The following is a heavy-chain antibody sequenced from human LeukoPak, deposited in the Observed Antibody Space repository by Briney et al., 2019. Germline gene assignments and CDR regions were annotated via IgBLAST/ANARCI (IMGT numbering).Heavy chain of an antibody. J-gene: IGHJ4*02. V-gene: IGHV4-59*01. D-gene: IGHD7-27*01. CDR1: GGSIGTYY. CDR2: IYYFEKT. Sequence: SETLSLTCTVSGGSIGTYYWSWIRQPPGKGLEWIGHIYYFEKTDYNPSLESRVTISADAAKNHFSLKLRSVTPLDTAVYYCAKLGSPRAYWGQGISVTVSS. CDR3: AKLGSPRAY.